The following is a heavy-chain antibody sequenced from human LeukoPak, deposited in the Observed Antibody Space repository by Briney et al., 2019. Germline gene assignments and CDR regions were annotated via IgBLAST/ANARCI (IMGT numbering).Heavy chain of an antibody. CDR1: GFSFSNYW. V-gene: IGHV3-74*01. CDR2: ISGDGSSI. Sequence: GGSLRLSCAASGFSFSNYWMHWVRQAPGKGLVWVSRISGDGSSITYVDSVKGRFTVSRDNAKNTLYLQMNNLRAEDTAFYYCATGGTIMVDYWGQGTLVTVSS. D-gene: IGHD1-26*01. J-gene: IGHJ4*02. CDR3: ATGGTIMVDY.